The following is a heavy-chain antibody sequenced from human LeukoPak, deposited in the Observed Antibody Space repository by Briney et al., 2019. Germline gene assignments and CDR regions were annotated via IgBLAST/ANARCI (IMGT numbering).Heavy chain of an antibody. J-gene: IGHJ4*02. CDR1: GGTFISYA. Sequence: SVKVSCKASGGTFISYAISWVRQAPGQGLEWMGGIIPIFGTANYAQKFQGRVTITADESTSTAYMELRSLRSDDTAVYYCARENYYDGSGSPSASAPVDHWGQGTLVTVSS. V-gene: IGHV1-69*13. D-gene: IGHD3-22*01. CDR3: ARENYYDGSGSPSASAPVDH. CDR2: IIPIFGTA.